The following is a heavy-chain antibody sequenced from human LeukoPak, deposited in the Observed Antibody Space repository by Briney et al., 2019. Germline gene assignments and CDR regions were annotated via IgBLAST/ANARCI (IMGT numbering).Heavy chain of an antibody. D-gene: IGHD3-22*01. Sequence: GGSLRLSCAASGFTFSSYDMHWVRQAPGKGLEWVAVISYDGSNKYYADPVKGRFTISRDNSKNTLYLQMNSLRAEDTAVYYCAKDRYDSSGYYSNYWGQGTLVTVSS. J-gene: IGHJ4*02. V-gene: IGHV3-30*18. CDR3: AKDRYDSSGYYSNY. CDR1: GFTFSSYD. CDR2: ISYDGSNK.